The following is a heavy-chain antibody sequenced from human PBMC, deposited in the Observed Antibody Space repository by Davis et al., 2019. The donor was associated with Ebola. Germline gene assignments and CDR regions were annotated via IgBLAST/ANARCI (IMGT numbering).Heavy chain of an antibody. CDR3: ARDSVATITRQYYYYYYGMDV. J-gene: IGHJ6*02. Sequence: GESLKISCAASGFTFSSYGMHWVRQAQGKGLEWVAVISYDGSNKYYADSVKGRFTISRDNSKNTLYLQMNSLRAEDTAVCYCARDSVATITRQYYYYYYGMDVWGQGTTVTVSS. CDR2: ISYDGSNK. V-gene: IGHV3-30*03. CDR1: GFTFSSYG. D-gene: IGHD5-12*01.